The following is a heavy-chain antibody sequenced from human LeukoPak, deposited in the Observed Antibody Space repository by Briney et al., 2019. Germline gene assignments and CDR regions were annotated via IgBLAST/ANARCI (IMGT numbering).Heavy chain of an antibody. CDR1: GYTFTSYW. CDR3: ARQIYYFDSSGQGWFDP. Sequence: GESLKISCKGSGYTFTSYWITCVRQKPGKGLEWMGKIDPNDGYTQYSPSFEGHVSFSADKSNSTAYLQWSSLKASDTAMYYCARQIYYFDSSGQGWFDPWGQGTLVAVSS. CDR2: IDPNDGYT. V-gene: IGHV5-10-1*01. J-gene: IGHJ5*02. D-gene: IGHD3-22*01.